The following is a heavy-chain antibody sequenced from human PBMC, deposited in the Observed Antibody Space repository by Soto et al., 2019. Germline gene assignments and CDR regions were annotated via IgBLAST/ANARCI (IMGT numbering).Heavy chain of an antibody. CDR1: GYSFASYY. V-gene: IGHV1-46*01. Sequence: GASVKVSCKASGYSFASYYMHWVRQAPGQRFEWMGTINPGDGRTSYAQKFQGRISMTRDTSTTTLFLEVTKLTPEDTALYYCGRVRKTLHENFDSWGKGTQVTVSA. J-gene: IGHJ4*02. CDR2: INPGDGRT. CDR3: GRVRKTLHENFDS.